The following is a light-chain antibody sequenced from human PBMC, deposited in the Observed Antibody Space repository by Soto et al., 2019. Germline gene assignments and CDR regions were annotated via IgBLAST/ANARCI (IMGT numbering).Light chain of an antibody. CDR2: EVS. J-gene: IGLJ2*01. V-gene: IGLV2-8*01. CDR1: SSDVGGYNY. CDR3: SSYAGSTTVV. Sequence: QSALTQPPSASGSPGQSVTISCTGTSSDVGGYNYVSWYQQHPGKAPKLMIYEVSKRPSGVPDRFSGSKSGNTASLTVSGRQAADEADYYCSSYAGSTTVVFGGGTKLTVL.